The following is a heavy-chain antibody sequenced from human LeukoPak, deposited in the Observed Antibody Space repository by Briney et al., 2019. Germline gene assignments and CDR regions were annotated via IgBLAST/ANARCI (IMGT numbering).Heavy chain of an antibody. D-gene: IGHD5-12*01. V-gene: IGHV3-23*01. Sequence: PGGSLRLSCVGSGFAFRNYAMTWVRQAPGKGPEWVSSITGSGGPIRYADSVKGWFTISRDNSVDTLYLQMNRLSAEDTAVYYCGKDPNGGYVGAFDFWGRGTMVTVSS. CDR1: GFAFRNYA. J-gene: IGHJ3*01. CDR3: GKDPNGGYVGAFDF. CDR2: ITGSGGPI.